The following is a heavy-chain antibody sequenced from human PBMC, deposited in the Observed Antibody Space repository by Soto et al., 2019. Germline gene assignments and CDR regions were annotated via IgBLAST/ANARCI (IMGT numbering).Heavy chain of an antibody. D-gene: IGHD5-18*01. J-gene: IGHJ6*02. CDR2: IYHRGNT. Sequence: SETLSLTCTVSGGSISSGDYYWSWIRQPPGKGLEWIGYIYHRGNTFYNPSLKSQISISVDTSKNQFSLKLRSVTAADTAVYYCARDSDTAVLNHYYYGMDVWGRGTTVTVSS. CDR1: GGSISSGDYY. CDR3: ARDSDTAVLNHYYYGMDV. V-gene: IGHV4-30-4*01.